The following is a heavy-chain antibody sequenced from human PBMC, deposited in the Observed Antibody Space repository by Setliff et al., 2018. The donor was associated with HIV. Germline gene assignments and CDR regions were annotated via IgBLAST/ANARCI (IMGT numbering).Heavy chain of an antibody. D-gene: IGHD7-27*01. Sequence: PGGSLRLSCTASGFTFGDYTLSWVRQAPGKGLEWVGFIRIKRYGGTTEFAASVKGRFSISRDDSKSIADLQMSSLKTEDTAVYYCTRVGTSSTYYYMDVWGRGTTVTVSS. V-gene: IGHV3-49*04. J-gene: IGHJ6*03. CDR3: TRVGTSSTYYYMDV. CDR2: IRIKRYGGTT. CDR1: GFTFGDYT.